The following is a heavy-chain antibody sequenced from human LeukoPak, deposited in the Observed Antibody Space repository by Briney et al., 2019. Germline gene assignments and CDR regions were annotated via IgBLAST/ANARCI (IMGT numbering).Heavy chain of an antibody. D-gene: IGHD4-23*01. CDR3: ALRTTVVKRIDY. J-gene: IGHJ4*02. Sequence: SGTLSLTCGVYGVSLSGYYWSWIRQPPGKGLEWIGEINHSGSTNYNPSLKSRVTISLDTSKNQFFLKVNSVTAADTAVYYCALRTTVVKRIDYWGQGTLVTVSS. V-gene: IGHV4-34*01. CDR2: INHSGST. CDR1: GVSLSGYY.